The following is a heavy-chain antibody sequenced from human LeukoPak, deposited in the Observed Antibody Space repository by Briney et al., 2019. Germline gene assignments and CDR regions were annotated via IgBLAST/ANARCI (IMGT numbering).Heavy chain of an antibody. CDR2: IKQDGSEK. V-gene: IGHV3-7*01. J-gene: IGHJ4*02. D-gene: IGHD3-3*01. CDR3: ARGAYYDFWSGSPEPYYFDY. Sequence: GGSLRLSCAASGFTFSSYGMSWVRQAPGKGLEWVANIKQDGSEKYYADSVKGRFTISRDNAKNSLYLQMNSLRAEDTAVYYCARGAYYDFWSGSPEPYYFDYGGQGTLVTVSS. CDR1: GFTFSSYG.